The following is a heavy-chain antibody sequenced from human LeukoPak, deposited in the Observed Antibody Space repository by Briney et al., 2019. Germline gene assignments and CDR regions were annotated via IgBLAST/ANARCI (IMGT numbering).Heavy chain of an antibody. CDR1: GFTFSSYW. V-gene: IGHV3-74*01. CDR3: TRDTTCGMDV. Sequence: GGSLRLSCAASGFTFSSYWMHWVRQSPGKGLVWVSRINTDGSGTSYADSVKGRFTISRGNTKNTLYLQMNSLRAEDTAVYYCTRDTTCGMDVWGQGTTVTVSS. CDR2: INTDGSGT. D-gene: IGHD1-1*01. J-gene: IGHJ6*02.